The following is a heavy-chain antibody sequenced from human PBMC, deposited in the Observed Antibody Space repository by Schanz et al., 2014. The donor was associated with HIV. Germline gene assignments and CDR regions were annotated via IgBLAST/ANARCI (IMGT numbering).Heavy chain of an antibody. D-gene: IGHD6-19*01. CDR1: GFNFITYG. CDR3: ATLQGSSGWYDNDYYGMDV. V-gene: IGHV3-33*01. J-gene: IGHJ6*02. Sequence: QVQLVESGGGVVQPGTSLRLSCVASGFNFITYGMHWVRQAPGKGLEWVADIRYDGSDKYYADSVKGRFTISRDNSKNTLYLQMNSLRAEDTALYYCATLQGSSGWYDNDYYGMDVWGQGTTVTVSS. CDR2: IRYDGSDK.